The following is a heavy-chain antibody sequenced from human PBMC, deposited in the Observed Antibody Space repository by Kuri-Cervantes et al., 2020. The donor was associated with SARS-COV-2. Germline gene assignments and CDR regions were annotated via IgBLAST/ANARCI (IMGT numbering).Heavy chain of an antibody. J-gene: IGHJ4*02. CDR2: ISFDGNIK. Sequence: LSLTCATSGFTFSDYAMHWVRQTPGKGLEWLAMISFDGNIKYYGESVQGRFTISRDRSKNTLYLQMNSLRAEDTAVYYCARVRMPAYYFDYWGQGTLVTVSS. V-gene: IGHV3-30*03. CDR3: ARVRMPAYYFDY. CDR1: GFTFSDYA. D-gene: IGHD2-2*01.